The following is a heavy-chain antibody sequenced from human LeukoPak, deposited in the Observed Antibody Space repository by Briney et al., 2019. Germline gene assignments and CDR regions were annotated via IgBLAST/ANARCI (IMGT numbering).Heavy chain of an antibody. D-gene: IGHD6-19*01. CDR3: ASSSSGWYAGFMKFDY. J-gene: IGHJ4*02. Sequence: SVKVSCKASGGTFSSYAISWVRQAPGQGLEWMGRIISIFGTRNYARKFQGRVTITTDESTSTAYMELSSLRSEDTAVYYCASSSSGWYAGFMKFDYWGQGTLLTVSS. V-gene: IGHV1-69*05. CDR1: GGTFSSYA. CDR2: IISIFGTR.